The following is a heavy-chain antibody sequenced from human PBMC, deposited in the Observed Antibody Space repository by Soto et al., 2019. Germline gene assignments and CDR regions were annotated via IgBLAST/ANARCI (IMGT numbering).Heavy chain of an antibody. CDR1: GFTFSSYG. CDR2: IWYDGSNK. Sequence: QVQLVESGGGVVQPGRSLRLSCAASGFTFSSYGMHWVRQAPGKGLEWVAVIWYDGSNKYYADSVKGRFTISRDNSKNTLYLQMNSLRAEDTAVYYCARSDLKAYGDYLGYYFDSWGQGTLVTVSS. D-gene: IGHD4-17*01. V-gene: IGHV3-33*01. J-gene: IGHJ4*02. CDR3: ARSDLKAYGDYLGYYFDS.